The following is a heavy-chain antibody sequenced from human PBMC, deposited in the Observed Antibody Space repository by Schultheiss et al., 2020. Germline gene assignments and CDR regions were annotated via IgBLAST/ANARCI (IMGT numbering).Heavy chain of an antibody. Sequence: VAVKVSCKASGYTFTSYYMHWVRQAPGQGLEWMGIINPSGGSTSYAQKFQGRVTMTRDTSTSTVYMELSSLRSEDTAVYYCARDEEWWSTPTEHYYYGMDVWGQGTTVTVSS. V-gene: IGHV1-46*01. CDR3: ARDEEWWSTPTEHYYYGMDV. J-gene: IGHJ6*02. CDR1: GYTFTSYY. D-gene: IGHD2-15*01. CDR2: INPSGGST.